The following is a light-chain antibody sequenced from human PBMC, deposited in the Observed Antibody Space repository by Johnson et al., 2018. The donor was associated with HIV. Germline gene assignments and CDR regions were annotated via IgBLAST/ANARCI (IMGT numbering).Light chain of an antibody. CDR1: SSNIGTNY. J-gene: IGLJ1*01. CDR2: ENN. V-gene: IGLV1-51*02. Sequence: QSVLTQPPSVSAAPGQKVTISCSGGSSNIGTNYVSWYQQFPGTAPKLLIYENNKRPSGIPDRFSGSKSGTSATLGITGLQTGDEADYYCGTWKSSLSAGGVFGTGTKVTVL. CDR3: GTWKSSLSAGGV.